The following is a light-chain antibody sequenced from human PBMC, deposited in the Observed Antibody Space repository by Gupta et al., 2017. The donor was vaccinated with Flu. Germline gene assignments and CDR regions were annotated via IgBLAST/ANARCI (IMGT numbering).Light chain of an antibody. CDR1: QDISTY. Sequence: SLLSSSTGDRVTISCRVSQDISTYLAWYQQKPGKAPDLLIYAASTLQSGVPSRFSGSGSGTDFTLTISRLQSEDFATYYCQQYDSFPYTFGPGTKLEIK. CDR2: AAS. V-gene: IGKV1D-8*01. J-gene: IGKJ2*01. CDR3: QQYDSFPYT.